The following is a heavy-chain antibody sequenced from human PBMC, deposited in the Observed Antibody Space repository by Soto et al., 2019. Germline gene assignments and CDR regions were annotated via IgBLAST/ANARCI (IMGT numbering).Heavy chain of an antibody. J-gene: IGHJ4*02. D-gene: IGHD6-13*01. CDR2: INPNSGNT. V-gene: IGHV1-8*02. CDR1: GYTFTGYY. Sequence: ASVKVSCKASGYTFTGYYXHXVRQAPGQGLEWMGWINPNSGNTGYAQKFQGRVTMTRNTSISTAYMELSSLRSEDTAVYYCARDFPAAGTPGYWGQGTLVTVSS. CDR3: ARDFPAAGTPGY.